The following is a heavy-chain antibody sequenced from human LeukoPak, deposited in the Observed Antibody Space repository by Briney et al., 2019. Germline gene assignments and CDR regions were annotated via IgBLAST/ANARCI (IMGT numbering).Heavy chain of an antibody. V-gene: IGHV3-30*04. Sequence: PGGSLRLSCAASGFTFSSYAMHWVRQAPGKGLEWVAVISYDGSNKYYADSVKGRFTISRDNSKNTLYLQMNSLRAEDTAVYYCAKDSSRRLPYYFDYWGQGTLVTVSS. CDR1: GFTFSSYA. J-gene: IGHJ4*02. D-gene: IGHD4-11*01. CDR2: ISYDGSNK. CDR3: AKDSSRRLPYYFDY.